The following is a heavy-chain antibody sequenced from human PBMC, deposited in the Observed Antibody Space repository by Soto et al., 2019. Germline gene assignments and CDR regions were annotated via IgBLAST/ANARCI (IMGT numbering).Heavy chain of an antibody. J-gene: IGHJ4*02. V-gene: IGHV3-21*01. D-gene: IGHD3-22*01. CDR2: ISSSSSYI. CDR1: GFTFGSYS. CDR3: ARDPWDDYYDSSGYFY. Sequence: GGSLRLSCAASGFTFGSYSMNWVRQAPGKGLEWVSSISSSSSYIYYADSVKGRFTISRDNAKNSLYLQMNSLRAEDTAVYYCARDPWDDYYDSSGYFYWGQGTLVTVSS.